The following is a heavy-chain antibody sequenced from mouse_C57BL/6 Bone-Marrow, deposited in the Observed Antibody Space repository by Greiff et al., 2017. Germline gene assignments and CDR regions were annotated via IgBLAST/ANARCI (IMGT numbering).Heavy chain of an antibody. CDR3: ASLYYDYDRGYYYAMDY. J-gene: IGHJ4*01. Sequence: EVNVVESGGGLVQPGGSLKLSCAASGFTFSDYYMYWVRQTPEKRLEWVAYISNGGGSTYYPDTVKGRFTISRDNAKNTRYLQMSRLKSEDTAMYYCASLYYDYDRGYYYAMDYWGQGTSVTVSS. D-gene: IGHD2-4*01. CDR1: GFTFSDYY. V-gene: IGHV5-12*01. CDR2: ISNGGGST.